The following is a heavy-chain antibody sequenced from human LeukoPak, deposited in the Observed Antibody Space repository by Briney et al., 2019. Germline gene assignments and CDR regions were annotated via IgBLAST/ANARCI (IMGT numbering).Heavy chain of an antibody. CDR1: RYIFTDHY. V-gene: IGHV1-2*02. CDR3: ARSRIVLVPGATRGRYFDY. J-gene: IGHJ4*02. CDR2: INPNFGAT. Sequence: ASVKVSCKTSRYIFTDHYIHLVRQAPGQGREWLGWINPNFGATKYAEEFQGRVTMTRETSIRTACMGLSRGSDDTAVFSCARSRIVLVPGATRGRYFDYWGRGTLITASS. D-gene: IGHD2-2*01.